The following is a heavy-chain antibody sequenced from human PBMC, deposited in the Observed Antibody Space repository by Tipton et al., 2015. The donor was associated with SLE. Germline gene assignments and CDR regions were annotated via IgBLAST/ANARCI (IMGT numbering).Heavy chain of an antibody. V-gene: IGHV3-23*01. CDR1: GFNFDNYG. Sequence: GSLRLSCAASGFNFDNYGMSWVRQAPGKGLEWVSAISGSGVDPYYADSVKGRFTISRDNSKNTLYLQMNSLRAEDTAVYYCAKSGPRGGSGSLDYWGQGTLVTVSS. CDR2: ISGSGVDP. CDR3: AKSGPRGGSGSLDY. J-gene: IGHJ4*02. D-gene: IGHD3-10*01.